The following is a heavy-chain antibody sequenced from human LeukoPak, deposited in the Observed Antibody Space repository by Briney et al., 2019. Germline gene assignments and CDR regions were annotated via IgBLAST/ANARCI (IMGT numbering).Heavy chain of an antibody. CDR2: IKQDETEK. V-gene: IGHV3-7*03. CDR3: VRLGSTSPGNWYKLFDQ. D-gene: IGHD2-2*01. J-gene: IGHJ4*02. Sequence: ETLSLTCTVSGGSIRSSYYYWGWIRQPPGKGLEWVANIKQDETEKFYLGSVKGRFTISRDNAKNSLYLQMNSLRVEDTALYYCVRLGSTSPGNWYKLFDQWGQGTLVTVSS. CDR1: GGSIRSSYYY.